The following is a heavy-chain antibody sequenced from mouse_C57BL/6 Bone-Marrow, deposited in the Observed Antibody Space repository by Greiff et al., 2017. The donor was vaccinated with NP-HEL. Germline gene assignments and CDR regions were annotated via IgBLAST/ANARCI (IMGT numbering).Heavy chain of an antibody. V-gene: IGHV5-6*01. CDR1: GFTFSSYG. D-gene: IGHD1-1*01. Sequence: EVKLVESGGDLVKPGGSLKLSCAASGFTFSSYGMSWVRQTPDKRLEWVATISSGGSYTYYPDSVKGRFTISRDNAKNTLYLQMSSLKSEDTAMYYGARHNLLLRREGYFDVWGTGTTVTVSS. CDR2: ISSGGSYT. J-gene: IGHJ1*03. CDR3: ARHNLLLRREGYFDV.